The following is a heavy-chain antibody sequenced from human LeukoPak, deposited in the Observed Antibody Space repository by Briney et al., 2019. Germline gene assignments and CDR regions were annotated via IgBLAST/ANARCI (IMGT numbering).Heavy chain of an antibody. J-gene: IGHJ3*02. CDR1: GFTFSSYA. CDR2: ISGSGGST. V-gene: IGHV3-23*01. D-gene: IGHD2-15*01. CDR3: AKDKNGVVVAASAFDI. Sequence: GGSLRLSCAASGFTFSSYAMSWVRQAPGKGLEWVSAISGSGGSTYYADSVKGRFTISRDNSKNTLYLQMNSLRAEDTAVYYCAKDKNGVVVAASAFDIWGQGTMVTVSS.